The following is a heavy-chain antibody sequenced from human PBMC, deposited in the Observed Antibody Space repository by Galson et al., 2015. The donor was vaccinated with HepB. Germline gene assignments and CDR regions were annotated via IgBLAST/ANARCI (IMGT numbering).Heavy chain of an antibody. CDR3: ARITIAVASTGSYYSGMDV. CDR2: IDWDNDK. J-gene: IGHJ6*02. D-gene: IGHD6-19*01. Sequence: PALVKPTQTLTLTCTFSGFSLSTHGMCVSWIRQPPGKALEWLARIDWDNDKYYSTSLKTRLSISKARFKDQVVLTMTNMDPVDTATYYCARITIAVASTGSYYSGMDVWGQGTTVTVSS. CDR1: GFSLSTHGMC. V-gene: IGHV2-70*11.